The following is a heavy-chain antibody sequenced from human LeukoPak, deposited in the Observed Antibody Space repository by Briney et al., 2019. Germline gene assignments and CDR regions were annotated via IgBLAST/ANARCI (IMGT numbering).Heavy chain of an antibody. D-gene: IGHD3-22*01. Sequence: GESLKISCKGSGYSFTGYWIGWVRQMPGKGLEWMGIIYPGDSDTRYSPSFQGQVTISADKSISTAYLQWSSLKASDTAMYYCARQYYYDSSGYPYNWFDPWGQGTLVTVSS. V-gene: IGHV5-51*01. CDR3: ARQYYYDSSGYPYNWFDP. J-gene: IGHJ5*02. CDR2: IYPGDSDT. CDR1: GYSFTGYW.